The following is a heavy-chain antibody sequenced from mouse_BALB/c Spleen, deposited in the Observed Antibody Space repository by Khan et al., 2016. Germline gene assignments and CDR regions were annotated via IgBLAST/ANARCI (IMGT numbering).Heavy chain of an antibody. V-gene: IGHV1-7*01. CDR3: ARWDFDV. Sequence: QVQLQQPGAELAKPGASVKMSCKASGYTFTSYWMHWVKQRPGQGLEWIGYINPSTGYTEYNQKFKDKATLTADKSSSTAYMQLSSLTSEDSAVYYCARWDFDVWGGGTTVTVAS. CDR1: GYTFTSYW. J-gene: IGHJ1*01. CDR2: INPSTGYT.